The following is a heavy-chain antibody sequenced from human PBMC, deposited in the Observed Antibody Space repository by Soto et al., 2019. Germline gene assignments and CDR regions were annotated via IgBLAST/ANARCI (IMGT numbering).Heavy chain of an antibody. D-gene: IGHD2-2*01. CDR1: GVTFSSYA. J-gene: IGHJ6*02. Sequence: GASVKVSCKASGVTFSSYAISWVRQAPGQGLEWMGGIIPLSETTNYAQKFQGRVTITADESKSTAYMELSSLRSEDTAVYYCARSQGSSTSLEIYYYYYYGMNVWGQGTTVTVSS. CDR2: IIPLSETT. V-gene: IGHV1-69*13. CDR3: ARSQGSSTSLEIYYYYYYGMNV.